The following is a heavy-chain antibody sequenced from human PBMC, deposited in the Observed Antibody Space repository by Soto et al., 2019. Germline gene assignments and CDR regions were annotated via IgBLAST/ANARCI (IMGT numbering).Heavy chain of an antibody. CDR3: ARDRVATTRPYYYYDGMDV. Sequence: QVQLVQSGAEVKKPGASVKVSCKASGYTFTSYGISWVRQAPGQGLAWMGWISAYNGNTNYAQKLQGRVTMTTDTSTSTAYMELRSRRSDDTAVYYGARDRVATTRPYYYYDGMDVWGQGTTVTVSS. V-gene: IGHV1-18*04. CDR1: GYTFTSYG. D-gene: IGHD5-12*01. J-gene: IGHJ6*02. CDR2: ISAYNGNT.